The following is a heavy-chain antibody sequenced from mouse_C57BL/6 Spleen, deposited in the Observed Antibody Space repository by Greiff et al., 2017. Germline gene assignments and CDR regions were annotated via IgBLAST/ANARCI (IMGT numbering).Heavy chain of an antibody. Sequence: QVTLKVSGPGILQSSQTLSLSCSSSGFSLSTSGMGVSWIRQPSGKGLEWLAHTYWDDDKCYNPSLKSRVTISKDTSRNQVFLKITSVDTADTATYYCARSRYYGLDWYFDVWGTGTTVTVSS. CDR2: TYWDDDK. D-gene: IGHD1-2*01. CDR3: ARSRYYGLDWYFDV. J-gene: IGHJ1*03. CDR1: GFSLSTSGMG. V-gene: IGHV8-12*01.